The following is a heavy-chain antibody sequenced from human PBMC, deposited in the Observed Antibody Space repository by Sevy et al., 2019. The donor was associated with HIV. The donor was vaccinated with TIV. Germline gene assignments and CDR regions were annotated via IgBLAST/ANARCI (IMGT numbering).Heavy chain of an antibody. J-gene: IGHJ4*02. V-gene: IGHV3-7*01. CDR2: MKQDGSEK. Sequence: GGSLRLSCAASGFTFSSYWMGWVRQAPGKGLEWVATMKQDGSEKYYVDSVKGRFTISRDNAKHSLYLQMNSLRAEDTAVYYCVREGLGGFSYSLDCWGQGTLVTVSS. CDR3: VREGLGGFSYSLDC. CDR1: GFTFSSYW. D-gene: IGHD5-18*01.